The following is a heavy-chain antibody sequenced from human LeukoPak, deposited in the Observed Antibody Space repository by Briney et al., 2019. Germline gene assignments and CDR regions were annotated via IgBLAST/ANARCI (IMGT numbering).Heavy chain of an antibody. CDR3: ASSGVNWFDP. CDR1: GFTFSTYG. J-gene: IGHJ5*02. V-gene: IGHV3-21*01. Sequence: PGGSLRLSCAASGFTFSTYGMSWVRQAPGRGLEWVSSISSSSSYIYYADSVKGRFTISRDNAKNSLYLQMNSLRAEDTAVYYCASSGVNWFDPWGQGTLVTVSS. CDR2: ISSSSSYI. D-gene: IGHD3-10*01.